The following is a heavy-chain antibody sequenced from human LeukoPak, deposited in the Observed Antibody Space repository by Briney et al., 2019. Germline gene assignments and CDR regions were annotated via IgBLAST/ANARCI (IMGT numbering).Heavy chain of an antibody. D-gene: IGHD2-15*01. Sequence: NSSETLSLTCTVSGGSISSGSYYWSWIRQPAGKGLEWIGRIYTSGSTNYNPSLKSRVTISVDTSKNQFSLKLSSVTAADTAVYYCARAPRGYCSGGSCYYFDYWGQGTLVTVSS. CDR2: IYTSGST. CDR1: GGSISSGSYY. J-gene: IGHJ4*02. V-gene: IGHV4-61*02. CDR3: ARAPRGYCSGGSCYYFDY.